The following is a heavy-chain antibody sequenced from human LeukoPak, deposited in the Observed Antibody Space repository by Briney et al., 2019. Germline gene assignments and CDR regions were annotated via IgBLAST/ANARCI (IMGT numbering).Heavy chain of an antibody. V-gene: IGHV5-10-1*01. D-gene: IGHD4-17*01. Sequence: ESLRTSCKGSGYSFTSYWISWVRQMPGKGLEWMWRIDPSDSYTNYSPSFQGHVTISADKSISTAYLQWSSLKASDTAMYYCARLAVTSYYYYGMDVWGQGTTVTVSS. CDR3: ARLAVTSYYYYGMDV. CDR1: GYSFTSYW. CDR2: IDPSDSYT. J-gene: IGHJ6*02.